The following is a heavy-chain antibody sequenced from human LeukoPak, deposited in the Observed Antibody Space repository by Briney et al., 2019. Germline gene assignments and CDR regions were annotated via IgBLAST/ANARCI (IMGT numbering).Heavy chain of an antibody. CDR3: ARDLWFGEGDY. CDR2: ISRSSSYI. CDR1: GFTFSSYS. D-gene: IGHD3-10*01. J-gene: IGHJ4*02. V-gene: IGHV3-21*01. Sequence: GGSMRLSCAASGFTFSSYSMNWVRQAPGKGLEWVSSISRSSSYIYYADSVKGRFTISRDNAKNSLYLQMNSLRAEDTAVYYCARDLWFGEGDYWGQGTLVTVSS.